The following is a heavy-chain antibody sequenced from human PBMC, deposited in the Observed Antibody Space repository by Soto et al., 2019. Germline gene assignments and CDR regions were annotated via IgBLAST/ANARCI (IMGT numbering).Heavy chain of an antibody. CDR1: GYTFTTYG. V-gene: IGHV1-18*04. CDR2: ISGNNENP. J-gene: IGHJ4*02. Sequence: QVQLVQSGADVKKPGASIKVSCKASGYTFTTYGITWVRQAPGQGLEWMGWISGNNENPNYAQKFQGRVTMTTDSSTATAYMELRRLTSADTAVYYCARTGDFAGSFDYWGQGTLVTVSS. D-gene: IGHD4-17*01. CDR3: ARTGDFAGSFDY.